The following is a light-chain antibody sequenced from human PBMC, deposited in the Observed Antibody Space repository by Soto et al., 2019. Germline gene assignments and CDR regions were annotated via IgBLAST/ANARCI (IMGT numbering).Light chain of an antibody. CDR2: DAS. J-gene: IGKJ1*01. CDR1: QSVGRS. V-gene: IGKV3-11*01. CDR3: LQRSDWRT. Sequence: ETVLTQSPGTLSLSPGERATLSCRASQSVGRSLAWYQQRPGQAPRLLIYDASNRATGIPARFSGSGSGTDFTLTISRLEPEDFAVYYCLQRSDWRTFGRGTKVDIK.